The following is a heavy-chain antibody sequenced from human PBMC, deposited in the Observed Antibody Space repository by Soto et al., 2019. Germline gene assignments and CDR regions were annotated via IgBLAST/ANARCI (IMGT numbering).Heavy chain of an antibody. V-gene: IGHV1-69*13. CDR1: GGTLSSYA. Sequence: ASVKVSCKASGGTLSSYAISWVRQAPGQGLEWMGGIIPIFGTANYAQKFQGRVTITADESTSTAYMELSSLRSEDTAVYYCATNDRIRVIRYWGQGTLVTVSS. CDR3: ATNDRIRVIRY. J-gene: IGHJ4*02. CDR2: IIPIFGTA. D-gene: IGHD1-1*01.